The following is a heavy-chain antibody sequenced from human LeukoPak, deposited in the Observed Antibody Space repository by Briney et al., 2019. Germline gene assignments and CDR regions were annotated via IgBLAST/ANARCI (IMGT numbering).Heavy chain of an antibody. J-gene: IGHJ4*02. D-gene: IGHD4-17*01. CDR1: GFTFSSYS. CDR3: ARDYYGDYVFDY. CDR2: ISSSGSYI. Sequence: GGSLRLSCAASGFTFSSYSMNCVRQAPGKGLEWVSSISSSGSYIYYADSVKGRFTISRDNAKISLDLQMSSLRADDTAVYYCARDYYGDYVFDYWGQGALVTVSS. V-gene: IGHV3-21*01.